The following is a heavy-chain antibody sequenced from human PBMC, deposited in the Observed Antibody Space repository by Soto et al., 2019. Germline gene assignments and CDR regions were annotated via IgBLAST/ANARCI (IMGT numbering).Heavy chain of an antibody. CDR3: ARDLSGGNYYYHGLDV. D-gene: IGHD1-26*01. CDR1: GFTFSDYD. V-gene: IGHV3-21*01. J-gene: IGHJ6*02. Sequence: EVQLVESGGGLVKPGGPLRLPCAASGFTFSDYDMTWVRQAPGKGLEWVSSITSNSIYKYSADSLKGRFTISRDNAKNTLFLQINSLRAEDTAVYYCARDLSGGNYYYHGLDVWGQGTTVTVSS. CDR2: ITSNSIYK.